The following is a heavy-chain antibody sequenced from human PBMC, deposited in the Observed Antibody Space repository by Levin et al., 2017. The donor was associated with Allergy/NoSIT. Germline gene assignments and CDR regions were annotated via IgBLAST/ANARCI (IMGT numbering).Heavy chain of an antibody. CDR3: AKRGYCSGNTCQSHDAIDV. CDR1: GFQFSLYG. V-gene: IGHV3-30*18. D-gene: IGHD2-15*01. CDR2: IVFDGNDQ. Sequence: PGGSRRLSCAASGFQFSLYGMHWVRQAPGKGLEWVALIVFDGNDQYYADSVKGRFTISRDNSKNTLYLQMSSLRENDTAIYYCAKRGYCSGNTCQSHDAIDVWGQGTLVIVSS. J-gene: IGHJ3*01.